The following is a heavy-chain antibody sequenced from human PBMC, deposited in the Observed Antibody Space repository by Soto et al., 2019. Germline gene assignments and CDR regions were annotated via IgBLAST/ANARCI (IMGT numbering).Heavy chain of an antibody. D-gene: IGHD6-13*01. CDR1: GGSINSGGYY. Sequence: QVQLRESGPGLVKPSQTLSLTCTVSGGSINSGGYYWNWIRQHPGKGLEWIGYMYYSGSTYYNPFLRSRVIISADTSGNHFSLKLSSVTAADTAVYFCAGGYRQSGYSSSWVFDYWGQGTLVNVSS. J-gene: IGHJ4*02. CDR3: AGGYRQSGYSSSWVFDY. CDR2: MYYSGST. V-gene: IGHV4-31*03.